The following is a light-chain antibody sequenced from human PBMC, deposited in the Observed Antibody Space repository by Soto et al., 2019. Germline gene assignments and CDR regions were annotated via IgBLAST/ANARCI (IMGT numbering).Light chain of an antibody. V-gene: IGKV3-11*01. CDR3: QQRSNWPIT. CDR1: QSVSSY. CDR2: DAS. Sequence: ESVSTQSPATQSLPLGESATLSCSARQSVSSYLAWYQQKPGQAPRLLIYDASNRATGIPARFSGSGSGTHFTLTISSLEPEDFAVYYCQQRSNWPITFGQGTRLEIK. J-gene: IGKJ5*01.